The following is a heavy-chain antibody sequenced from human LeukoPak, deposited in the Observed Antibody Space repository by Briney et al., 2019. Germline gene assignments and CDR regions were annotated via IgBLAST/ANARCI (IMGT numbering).Heavy chain of an antibody. V-gene: IGHV4-39*01. CDR2: IYDSEST. Sequence: SETLSLTCTVSGDSIGGSSYYWGWIRQPPGKGLEWIGSIYDSESTYFNPSLKSRVTISIDTSKNQFSLKPSSVTAADTAVYYCARSGYYFSPKAESYFDFWGQGNLVTVSS. D-gene: IGHD3-3*01. J-gene: IGHJ4*02. CDR1: GDSIGGSSYY. CDR3: ARSGYYFSPKAESYFDF.